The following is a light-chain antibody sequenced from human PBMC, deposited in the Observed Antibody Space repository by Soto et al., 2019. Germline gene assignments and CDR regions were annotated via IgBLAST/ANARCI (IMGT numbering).Light chain of an antibody. CDR3: QQYSTYTPRT. J-gene: IGKJ1*01. Sequence: DIQITQSPSSLSASVGDRVTITCRASQSISIWLTWYQQKPGKAPKILIYKASSLESGVPSRFSGSGSGTEFTLTISSLQPDDFATYYCQQYSTYTPRTFGQGTKVDIK. CDR1: QSISIW. CDR2: KAS. V-gene: IGKV1-5*03.